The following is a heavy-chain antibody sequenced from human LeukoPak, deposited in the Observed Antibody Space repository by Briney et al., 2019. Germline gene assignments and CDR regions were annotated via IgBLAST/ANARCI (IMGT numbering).Heavy chain of an antibody. Sequence: ASVKVSCKASGYIFTAYYMHWVRQAPGQGPEWMGWINGNSGGTNYAQKFRGRVTMTRDTSITTAYMEVSGLRSDDTAVYFCARGEIHGPDFDQWGQGTLVTVSS. V-gene: IGHV1-2*02. CDR2: INGNSGGT. CDR1: GYIFTAYY. J-gene: IGHJ4*02. CDR3: ARGEIHGPDFDQ. D-gene: IGHD5-24*01.